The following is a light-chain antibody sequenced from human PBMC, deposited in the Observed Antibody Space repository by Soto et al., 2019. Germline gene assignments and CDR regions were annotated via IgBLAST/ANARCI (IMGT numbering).Light chain of an antibody. J-gene: IGKJ3*01. CDR3: QKYYNSPFT. V-gene: IGKV3-20*01. CDR2: GAS. Sequence: EIVLTQSPGTLSLSPGERATLSCRASQSVSGRFLTWYQQKPGQAPRLLTYGASSRYSGFPDRFSCSGSGTDFTLTISSLEPEDFAAYYCQKYYNSPFTFGPGTKVDIK. CDR1: QSVSGRF.